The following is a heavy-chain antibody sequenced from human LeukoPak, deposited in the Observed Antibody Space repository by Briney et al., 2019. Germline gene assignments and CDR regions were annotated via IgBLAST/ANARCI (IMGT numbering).Heavy chain of an antibody. D-gene: IGHD2/OR15-2a*01. CDR3: ARDLWAPFDY. Sequence: PGGSLRLSCAASGFTFSSYAMHWVRQAPGKGLERVAVISYDGSSKYYADSVKGRFTISRDNSKNTLYLQMNSLRAEDTAVYYCARDLWAPFDYWGQGTLVTVSS. CDR2: ISYDGSSK. V-gene: IGHV3-30-3*01. J-gene: IGHJ4*02. CDR1: GFTFSSYA.